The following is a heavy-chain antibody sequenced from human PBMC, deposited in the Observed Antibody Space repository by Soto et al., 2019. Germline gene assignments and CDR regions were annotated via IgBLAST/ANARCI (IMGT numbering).Heavy chain of an antibody. CDR1: GYTFTGYY. J-gene: IGHJ6*02. Sequence: QVQLVQSGAEVKTPGASVRVSCKASGYTFTGYYIHWVREAPGQGLEWMGWINPQTGGTSYGQKFQGRVTLSRDTSINTAYLELSRLRFDDAAVYFCARERYQVISDGMDVWGQWTTVTVSS. D-gene: IGHD2-2*01. V-gene: IGHV1-2*02. CDR3: ARERYQVISDGMDV. CDR2: INPQTGGT.